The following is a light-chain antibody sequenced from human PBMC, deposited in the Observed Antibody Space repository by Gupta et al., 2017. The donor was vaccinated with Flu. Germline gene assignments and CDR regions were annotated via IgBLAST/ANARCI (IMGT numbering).Light chain of an antibody. CDR3: QAWDSSTAV. CDR1: KLGDKY. CDR2: QDS. V-gene: IGLV3-1*01. J-gene: IGLJ3*02. Sequence: SSELTQPPSVSVSPGQTASITCSGDKLGDKYACWYQQKPGQSPVLVIYQDSKRPSGIPERFSGSNSGNTATLTIGGTQARDEDDYYCQAWDSSTAVFGGGTKLTVL.